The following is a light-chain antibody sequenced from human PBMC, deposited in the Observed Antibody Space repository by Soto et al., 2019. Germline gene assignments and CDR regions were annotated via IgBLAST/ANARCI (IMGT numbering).Light chain of an antibody. CDR2: HAS. CDR1: QTINHW. V-gene: IGKV1-5*01. Sequence: DIQMTQSPSNLSASIGDRVTITCRASQTINHWLAWYQQKPGKAPNLLIYHASNLETGVPSRFSGSAFGTEFTLTISSLQPDDFATYYCQHYNSYPWTFGQGTKVEIK. CDR3: QHYNSYPWT. J-gene: IGKJ1*01.